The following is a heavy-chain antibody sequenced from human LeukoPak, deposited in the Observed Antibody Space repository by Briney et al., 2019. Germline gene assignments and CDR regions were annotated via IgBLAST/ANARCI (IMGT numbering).Heavy chain of an antibody. J-gene: IGHJ4*02. D-gene: IGHD1-26*01. V-gene: IGHV3-74*01. Sequence: GGSLRLSCAASGITFSSYWMHWVRQAPGKGLVWVSLIKSDGSSTSYADSVKGRFTISRDNAENTLYLQMNSLRAEDTAVYYCAMPYSGSYYSYRGQGTLVTVSS. CDR2: IKSDGSST. CDR1: GITFSSYW. CDR3: AMPYSGSYYSY.